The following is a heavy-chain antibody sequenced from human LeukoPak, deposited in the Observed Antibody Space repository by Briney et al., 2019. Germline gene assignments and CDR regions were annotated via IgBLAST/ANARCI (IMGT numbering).Heavy chain of an antibody. J-gene: IGHJ4*02. D-gene: IGHD3-9*01. V-gene: IGHV1-3*01. Sequence: GASVKVSCKASGYTFTSYAMHWVRQAPGQRLEWMGWINAGNGNTKYSQKFQGRVTITRDTSASTAYMELSSLRSEDTAVYYCARGIDDILTGYLYWGQGTPVTVSS. CDR3: ARGIDDILTGYLY. CDR1: GYTFTSYA. CDR2: INAGNGNT.